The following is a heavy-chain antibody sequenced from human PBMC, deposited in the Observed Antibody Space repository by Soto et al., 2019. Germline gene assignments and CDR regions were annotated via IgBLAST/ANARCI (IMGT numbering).Heavy chain of an antibody. CDR3: ARDLMTRGSSSSAYYYYGTDV. J-gene: IGHJ6*02. CDR2: INPSGGST. CDR1: GYTFTSYY. D-gene: IGHD6-6*01. V-gene: IGHV1-46*01. Sequence: ASVTVSCQASGYTFTSYYMHWVRQAPGQGLEWMGIINPSGGSTSYAQKFQGRVTMTRDTSTSTVYMELSSLRSEDTAVYYCARDLMTRGSSSSAYYYYGTDVWGQGTTVTVSS.